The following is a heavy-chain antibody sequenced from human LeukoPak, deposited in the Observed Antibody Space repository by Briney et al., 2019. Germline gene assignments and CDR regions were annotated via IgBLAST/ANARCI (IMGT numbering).Heavy chain of an antibody. CDR3: ARDDRALSMVRGGYFDL. D-gene: IGHD3-10*01. Sequence: ASVTVSSKASGYTFTGYYIHWVRQAPGQGLEWMGWINPNNGGTNYAQTFQGRVTMTRDTSISTASMELRSLRSDDTAVYYCARDDRALSMVRGGYFDLWGRGTLVTVSS. CDR1: GYTFTGYY. J-gene: IGHJ2*01. V-gene: IGHV1-2*02. CDR2: INPNNGGT.